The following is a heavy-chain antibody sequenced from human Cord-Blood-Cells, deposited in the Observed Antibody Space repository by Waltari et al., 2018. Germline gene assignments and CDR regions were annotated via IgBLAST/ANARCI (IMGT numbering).Heavy chain of an antibody. D-gene: IGHD5-12*01. CDR3: ARDSGYEYYFDY. V-gene: IGHV3-48*03. CDR1: GFTFSSYE. J-gene: IGHJ4*02. Sequence: EVQLVESGGGLVQPGGSLSLSFAASGFTFSSYEMNWVRQAPGKGLEWVSYISSSGSTIYYADSVKGRFTISRDNAKNSLYLQMNSLRAEDTAVYYCARDSGYEYYFDYWGQGTLVTVSS. CDR2: ISSSGSTI.